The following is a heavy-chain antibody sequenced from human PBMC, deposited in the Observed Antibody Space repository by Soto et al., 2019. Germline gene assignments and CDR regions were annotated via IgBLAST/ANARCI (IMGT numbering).Heavy chain of an antibody. J-gene: IGHJ4*02. CDR1: GFTVSSNY. CDR2: IYSGGST. Sequence: PGGSLRLSCAASGFTVSSNYMSWVRQAPGKGLEWVSVIYSGGSTYYVDSVKGRFTMSRENATNSFYLQMNSVRVEDTAVYYCAIEVLGGHIRPFDSWGQGALVTVSS. V-gene: IGHV3-53*01. D-gene: IGHD3-3*01. CDR3: AIEVLGGHIRPFDS.